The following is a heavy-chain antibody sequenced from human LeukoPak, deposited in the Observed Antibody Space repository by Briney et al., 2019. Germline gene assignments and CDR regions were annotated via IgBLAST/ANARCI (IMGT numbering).Heavy chain of an antibody. CDR1: GFTFSSYG. J-gene: IGHJ4*02. CDR3: AKDSGATGTTFGD. Sequence: PGGSLRLSCAASGFTFSSYGMHWVRQAPGKGLEWVAVIWYDGSNKYYADSVKGRFTISRDNSKNTLYLQMNSLRAEDTAVYYCAKDSGATGTTFGDWGQGTLVTVSS. D-gene: IGHD1-7*01. CDR2: IWYDGSNK. V-gene: IGHV3-33*06.